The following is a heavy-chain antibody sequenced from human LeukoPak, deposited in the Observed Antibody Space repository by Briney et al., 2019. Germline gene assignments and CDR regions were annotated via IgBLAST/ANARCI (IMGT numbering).Heavy chain of an antibody. CDR1: GGSFSGYY. J-gene: IGHJ4*02. V-gene: IGHV4-34*01. D-gene: IGHD3-16*01. CDR3: ARAGSTLLIDY. Sequence: SETLSLTCAVYGGSFSGYYWSWIRQPPGKGLEWIGEINHSGSTNYNPSLKSRVTISVDTSKNQFSLKLSSVTAADTAVYYCARAGSTLLIDYWGQGTLVTVSS. CDR2: INHSGST.